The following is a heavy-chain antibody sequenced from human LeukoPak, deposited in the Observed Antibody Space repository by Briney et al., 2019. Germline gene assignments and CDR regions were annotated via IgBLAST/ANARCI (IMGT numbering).Heavy chain of an antibody. Sequence: SETLSLTCTVSGGPISSSNYYWGWIRQPPGKGLEWIGSIYYSGSTYYSPSLKSRVTISVDTSKNQFSLKLSSVTAADTAVYYCARGYNYGHRYYYFDYWGQGTLVTVSS. CDR1: GGPISSSNYY. J-gene: IGHJ4*02. CDR3: ARGYNYGHRYYYFDY. CDR2: IYYSGST. V-gene: IGHV4-39*01. D-gene: IGHD5-18*01.